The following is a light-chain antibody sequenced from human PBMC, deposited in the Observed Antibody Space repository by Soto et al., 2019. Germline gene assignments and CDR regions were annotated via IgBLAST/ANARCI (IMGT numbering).Light chain of an antibody. CDR1: QNVGGY. V-gene: IGKV3-11*01. J-gene: IGKJ4*01. CDR3: QQRNSWTLT. CDR2: DAS. Sequence: EIVLTQSPATLSLSPGERATLSCRASQNVGGYLAWYQQKPGQAPRLLISDASNSAAGIPARFSGIGSGTGFTLTSRSVEPEDFADYYDQQRNSWTLTFGGGTKVEIK.